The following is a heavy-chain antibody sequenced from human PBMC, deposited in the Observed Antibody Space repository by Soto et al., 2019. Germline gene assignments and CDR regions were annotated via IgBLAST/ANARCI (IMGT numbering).Heavy chain of an antibody. CDR3: ARDGTYGSGSYFRGLYYYYGMDV. Sequence: PGGSLRLSCAASGFTFSSYSMNWVRQAPGKGLEWVSSISSSSSYIYYADSVKGRFTISRDNAKNSLYLQMNSLRAEDTAVYYCARDGTYGSGSYFRGLYYYYGMDVWGQGTTVTVSS. CDR1: GFTFSSYS. D-gene: IGHD3-10*01. J-gene: IGHJ6*02. CDR2: ISSSSSYI. V-gene: IGHV3-21*01.